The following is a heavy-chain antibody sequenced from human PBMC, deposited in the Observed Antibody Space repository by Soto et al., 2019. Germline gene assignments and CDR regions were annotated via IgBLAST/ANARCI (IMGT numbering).Heavy chain of an antibody. D-gene: IGHD3-10*01. Sequence: PSETLSLTCTVSGVSISSGDYSWRWIRQTPGRGLESIGYIYYSGSTYSNPSLKSRVTISVDTSKNQFSLKLSSVTAADTAVYYCARSLRRGPPFDYWCQATLVTVS. CDR3: ARSLRRGPPFDY. CDR1: GVSISSGDYS. CDR2: IYYSGST. V-gene: IGHV4-30-4*01. J-gene: IGHJ4*02.